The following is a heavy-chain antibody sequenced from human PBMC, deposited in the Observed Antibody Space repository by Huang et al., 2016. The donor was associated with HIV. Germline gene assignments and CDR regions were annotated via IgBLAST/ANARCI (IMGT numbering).Heavy chain of an antibody. CDR2: ISSSSSYI. CDR1: GFTFSSYS. D-gene: IGHD7-27*01. CDR3: ARALPQGMGIDY. V-gene: IGHV3-21*06. Sequence: EVQLVESGGGLVKPGGSLRLSCAASGFTFSSYSMNWVRQAPGKGLAWVSSISSSSSYIYYADSLKGRFTIPRDNAENSLYLKMNRLRAEDMAVYYCARALPQGMGIDYWCQGTLVTVSS. J-gene: IGHJ4*02.